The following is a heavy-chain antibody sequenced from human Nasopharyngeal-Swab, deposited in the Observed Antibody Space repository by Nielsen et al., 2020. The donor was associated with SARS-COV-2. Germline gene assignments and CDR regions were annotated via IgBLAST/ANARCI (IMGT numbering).Heavy chain of an antibody. J-gene: IGHJ4*02. V-gene: IGHV3-53*01. Sequence: GESLKISCVASGFTVGSSLVNWVRQAPGKGLEWVSIIYNGGTTYYADSVKGRFTISRDNSKSTLYLQMNSLRADDTALYYCADPPFSEYWGQGTLVTVSS. CDR3: ADPPFSEY. CDR1: GFTVGSSL. CDR2: IYNGGTT.